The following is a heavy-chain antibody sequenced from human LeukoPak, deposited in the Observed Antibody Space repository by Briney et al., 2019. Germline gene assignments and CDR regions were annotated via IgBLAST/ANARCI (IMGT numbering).Heavy chain of an antibody. CDR2: INKDGSDK. CDR3: ARVHFYDIPKTFVS. V-gene: IGHV3-7*01. D-gene: IGHD5/OR15-5a*01. J-gene: IGHJ4*02. Sequence: GGSLRLSCAASGFTFSNFWMSWVRQAPGKGLEWVAKINKDGSDKYYVDSVKGRFTICRENEKRSLYLQKNTLRAADTAVYYCARVHFYDIPKTFVSWGQGPLVPVSS. CDR1: GFTFSNFW.